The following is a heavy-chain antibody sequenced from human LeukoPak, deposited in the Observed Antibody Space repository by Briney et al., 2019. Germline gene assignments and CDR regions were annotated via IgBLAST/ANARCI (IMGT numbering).Heavy chain of an antibody. J-gene: IGHJ4*02. CDR2: ISHDGSIT. CDR1: GFTFRNYW. D-gene: IGHD1-14*01. V-gene: IGHV3-74*01. CDR3: ANMNPLAQ. Sequence: GGSLRISCVASGFTFRNYWMDWGRQAPGKGLVWVSRISHDGSITTYADSVRGRFTISRDNAKNTLFLQMSTLRADDTAVYFCANMNPLAQWGQGTLVTVSS.